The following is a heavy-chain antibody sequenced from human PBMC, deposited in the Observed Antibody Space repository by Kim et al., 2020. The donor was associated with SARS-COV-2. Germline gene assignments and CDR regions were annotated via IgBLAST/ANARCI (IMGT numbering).Heavy chain of an antibody. CDR1: GFTFSSYG. CDR3: AKSTHVLLWFRELLKQGVDY. D-gene: IGHD3-10*01. J-gene: IGHJ4*02. V-gene: IGHV3-30*18. CDR2: ISYDGSNK. Sequence: GGSLRLSCAASGFTFSSYGMHWVRQAPGKGLEWVAVISYDGSNKYYADSVKGRFTISRDNSKNTLYLQMNSLRAEDTAVYYCAKSTHVLLWFRELLKQGVDYWGQGTLVTVSS.